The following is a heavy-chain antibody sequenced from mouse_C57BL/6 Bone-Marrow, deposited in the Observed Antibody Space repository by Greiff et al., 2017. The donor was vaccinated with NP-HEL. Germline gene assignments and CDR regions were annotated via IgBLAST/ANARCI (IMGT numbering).Heavy chain of an antibody. J-gene: IGHJ3*01. CDR2: ISNGGGST. Sequence: EVQLVESGGGLVQPGGSLKLSCAASGFTFSDYYMYWVRQTPEKRLEWVAYISNGGGSTYYPDTVKGRFTISRDNAKNTLYLQMSRLKSEDTAMYYCARQMITTGDWFAYWGQGTLVTVSA. CDR1: GFTFSDYY. V-gene: IGHV5-12*01. CDR3: ARQMITTGDWFAY. D-gene: IGHD2-4*01.